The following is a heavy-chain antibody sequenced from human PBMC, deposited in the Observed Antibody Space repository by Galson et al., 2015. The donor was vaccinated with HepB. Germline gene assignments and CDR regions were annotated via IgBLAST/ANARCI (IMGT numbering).Heavy chain of an antibody. CDR2: ISYDGSNK. V-gene: IGHV3-30*18. CDR3: AKDGGGLGATLDYYYYYMDV. D-gene: IGHD1-26*01. Sequence: SLRLSCAASGFTFSSYGMHWVRQAPGKGLEWVAVISYDGSNKYYADSVKGRFTISRDNSKNTLYLQMNSLRAEDTAVYYCAKDGGGLGATLDYYYYYMDVWGKGTTVTVSS. CDR1: GFTFSSYG. J-gene: IGHJ6*03.